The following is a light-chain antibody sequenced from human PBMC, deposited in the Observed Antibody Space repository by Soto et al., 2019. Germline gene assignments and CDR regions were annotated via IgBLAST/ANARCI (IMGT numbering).Light chain of an antibody. CDR3: QQYGSSPRT. J-gene: IGKJ1*01. Sequence: EIVLTQSPGTLSLSPGERATLSCRASQSVSSSYLAWYQQKPDQAPRLLIYGASSRATGIPDRFSGSGSGTDFTLIISRLEPEDFAVYYCQQYGSSPRTFGQGTKVDIK. CDR2: GAS. V-gene: IGKV3-20*01. CDR1: QSVSSSY.